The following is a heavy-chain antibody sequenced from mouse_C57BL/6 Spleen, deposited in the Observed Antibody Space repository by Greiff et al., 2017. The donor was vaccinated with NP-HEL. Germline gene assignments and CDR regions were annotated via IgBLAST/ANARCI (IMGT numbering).Heavy chain of an antibody. CDR1: GYAFTNYL. J-gene: IGHJ3*01. Sequence: VNLVESGAELVRPGTSVKVSCKASGYAFTNYLIEWVKQRPGQGLEWIGVINPGSGGTNYNEKFKGKAALTADKSSSTAYMQLSSLTSEDSAVYFCARVGSVTGTFAYWGQGTLVTVSA. CDR2: INPGSGGT. CDR3: ARVGSVTGTFAY. D-gene: IGHD4-1*01. V-gene: IGHV1-54*01.